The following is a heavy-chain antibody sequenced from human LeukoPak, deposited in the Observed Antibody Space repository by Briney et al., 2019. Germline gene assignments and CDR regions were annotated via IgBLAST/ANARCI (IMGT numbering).Heavy chain of an antibody. CDR2: ISGSGGST. Sequence: GGSLRLSCAVSGFLSTSYAMSWVRQAPGKGLEWVSGISGSGGSTYYADSVKGRFTISRDISKNTLYLQMNSLRAEDTAVYYCAKAATAMEFCDCWGQGTLVTVSS. V-gene: IGHV3-23*01. D-gene: IGHD5-18*01. CDR1: GFLSTSYA. J-gene: IGHJ4*02. CDR3: AKAATAMEFCDC.